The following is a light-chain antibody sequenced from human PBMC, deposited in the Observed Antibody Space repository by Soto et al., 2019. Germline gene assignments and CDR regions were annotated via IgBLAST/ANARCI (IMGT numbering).Light chain of an antibody. Sequence: DIPMTQSPSTLSASVGDRVAITCRAGQSISNWLAWYQQKPGKAPKLLMYGASNLERGVPSRFSGSGSGTEFTLTISRLQADDFATYYCQQYSTLPTFGQGTKVEIK. V-gene: IGKV1-5*03. CDR3: QQYSTLPT. CDR2: GAS. J-gene: IGKJ1*01. CDR1: QSISNW.